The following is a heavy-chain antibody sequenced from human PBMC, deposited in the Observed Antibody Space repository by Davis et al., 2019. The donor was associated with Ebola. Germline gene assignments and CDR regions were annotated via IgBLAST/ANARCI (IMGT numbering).Heavy chain of an antibody. D-gene: IGHD3-22*01. J-gene: IGHJ4*02. CDR3: ARAIVVIGGNYFDY. Sequence: ASVKVSCKASGFTLTKYAIHWVRQAPGQRLEWMGWVHGGNGNTKYSQRFQGRVTITTDTSASTVYLDLTSLRSEDTAVYYCARAIVVIGGNYFDYWGQGTLVTVSS. CDR1: GFTLTKYA. CDR2: VHGGNGNT. V-gene: IGHV1-3*01.